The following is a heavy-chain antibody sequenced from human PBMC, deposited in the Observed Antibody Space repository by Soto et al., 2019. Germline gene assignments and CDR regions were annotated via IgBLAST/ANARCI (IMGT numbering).Heavy chain of an antibody. V-gene: IGHV3-9*01. Sequence: GGSLRLSCAASGFTFDDYAMHWVRQAPGKGLEWVSGISWNSGSIGYADSVKGRFTISRDNAKNSLYLQMNSLRAEDTALYYCAKDADYGDYYYGMDAWGQGTTVTVSS. CDR1: GFTFDDYA. D-gene: IGHD4-17*01. CDR2: ISWNSGSI. J-gene: IGHJ6*02. CDR3: AKDADYGDYYYGMDA.